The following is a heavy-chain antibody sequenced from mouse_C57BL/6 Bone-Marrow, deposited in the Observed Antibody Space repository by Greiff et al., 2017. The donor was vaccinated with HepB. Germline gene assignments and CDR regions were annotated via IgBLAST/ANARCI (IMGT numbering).Heavy chain of an antibody. Sequence: EVKLLESGPGLVKPSQSLSLTCSVTGYSITSGYYWNWIRQFPGNKLEWMGYISYDGSNNYNPSLKNRISITRDTSKNQFFLKLNSVTTEDTATYYCARDPCYYYGPYYAMDYWGQGTSVTVSS. D-gene: IGHD1-1*01. CDR2: ISYDGSN. CDR1: GYSITSGYY. V-gene: IGHV3-6*01. J-gene: IGHJ4*01. CDR3: ARDPCYYYGPYYAMDY.